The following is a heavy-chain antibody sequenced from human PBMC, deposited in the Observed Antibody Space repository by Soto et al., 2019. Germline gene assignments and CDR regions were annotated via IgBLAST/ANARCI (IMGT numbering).Heavy chain of an antibody. CDR2: ISYHGSDK. CDR1: GFTFSNYG. V-gene: IGHV3-30*18. D-gene: IGHD4-17*01. J-gene: IGHJ4*02. Sequence: QVQLVESGGGVVQPGRSLRLSCAASGFTFSNYGMHWVRQAPGKGLEWVAVISYHGSDKYYADSVKGRFTISRDKSKNTLYLQMDSVRAEDTAVYYCAKDHLTTTVTTVGYWGQGTLVTVSS. CDR3: AKDHLTTTVTTVGY.